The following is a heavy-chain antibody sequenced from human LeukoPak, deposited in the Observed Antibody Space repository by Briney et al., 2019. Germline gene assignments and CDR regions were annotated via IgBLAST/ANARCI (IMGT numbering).Heavy chain of an antibody. J-gene: IGHJ5*02. CDR1: GDSVSSNSVT. CDR3: ARRLTQYDCFDP. CDR2: TYYRSTWYN. Sequence: SQTLSLTCAISGDSVSSNSVTWNWIRQSPSRGLEWLGRTYYRSTWYNDYAVSVRGRITVNPDTSKNQFSLHLNAVTPEDTAVYYCARRLTQYDCFDPWGQGILVTVSS. V-gene: IGHV6-1*01. D-gene: IGHD2-2*01.